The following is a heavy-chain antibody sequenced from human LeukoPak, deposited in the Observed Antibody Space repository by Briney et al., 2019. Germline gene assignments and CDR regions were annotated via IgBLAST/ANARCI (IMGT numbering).Heavy chain of an antibody. V-gene: IGHV3-23*01. CDR2: IGASGGST. CDR1: GFTFSSYA. CDR3: AKAEGYDILTGLDY. Sequence: GGSLRLSCATSGFTFSSYAMSWVRQAPGKGLEWVSGIGASGGSTYYADSVQGRFTISRDNSKNTLYLQMNSLRTEDTAVYYCAKAEGYDILTGLDYWGQGTLVTVSS. J-gene: IGHJ4*02. D-gene: IGHD3-9*01.